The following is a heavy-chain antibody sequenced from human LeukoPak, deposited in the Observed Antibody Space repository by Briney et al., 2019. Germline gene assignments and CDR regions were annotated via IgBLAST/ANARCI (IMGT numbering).Heavy chain of an antibody. D-gene: IGHD1-26*01. V-gene: IGHV1-46*01. CDR2: INPSGGST. J-gene: IGHJ4*02. Sequence: GASVKVSCKASGYTFTGYYMHWVRQAPGQGLEWMGIINPSGGSTSYAQKFQGRVTMTRDMSTSTVYMELSSLRSEDTAVYYCARLSGSYYFDYWGQGTLVTVSS. CDR3: ARLSGSYYFDY. CDR1: GYTFTGYY.